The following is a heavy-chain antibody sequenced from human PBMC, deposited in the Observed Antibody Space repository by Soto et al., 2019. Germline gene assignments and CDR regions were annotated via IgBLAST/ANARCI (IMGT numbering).Heavy chain of an antibody. V-gene: IGHV3-33*01. D-gene: IGHD4-17*01. CDR3: ERDMCTVTTSAAFDI. J-gene: IGHJ3*02. CDR1: GFTFSSYG. Sequence: GGSLRLSCAASGFTFSSYGMHWVRQAPGKGLEWVAVIWNDGSNKNYADPVKGRFTISRDNSKNTLYLQMNSLRAEDTAVYYCERDMCTVTTSAAFDIWGQGTMVTVSS. CDR2: IWNDGSNK.